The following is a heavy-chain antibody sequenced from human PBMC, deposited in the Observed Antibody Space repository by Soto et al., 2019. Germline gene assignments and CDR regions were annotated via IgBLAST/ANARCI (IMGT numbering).Heavy chain of an antibody. CDR3: XXXXXXXXXXXXXXXXX. J-gene: IGHJ2*01. CDR1: GGSISSYY. Sequence: QVQLQESGPGLVKPSETLSLTCTVSGGSISSYYWSWIRQPPGKGLEWIGYIYYSGSTNYNPSLKSRVTISVXTSKXXFSLXXXSXXXXXXXXXXXXXXXXXXXXXXXXXXXXXGRGTLVTVSS. V-gene: IGHV4-59*01. CDR2: IYYSGST.